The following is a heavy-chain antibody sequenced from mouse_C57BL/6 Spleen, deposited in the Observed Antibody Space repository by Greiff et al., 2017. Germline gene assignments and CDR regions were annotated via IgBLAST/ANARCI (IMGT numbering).Heavy chain of an antibody. D-gene: IGHD1-1*01. V-gene: IGHV5-17*01. CDR3: ARNPAFITTVVAYYFDY. Sequence: EVKLMESGGGLVKPGGSLKLSCAASGFTFSDYGMHWVRQAPEKGLEWVAYISSGSSTIYYADTVKGRFTISRDNAKNSLFLQMTSLRSEDTAMYYCARNPAFITTVVAYYFDYWGQGTTLTVAS. CDR1: GFTFSDYG. CDR2: ISSGSSTI. J-gene: IGHJ2*01.